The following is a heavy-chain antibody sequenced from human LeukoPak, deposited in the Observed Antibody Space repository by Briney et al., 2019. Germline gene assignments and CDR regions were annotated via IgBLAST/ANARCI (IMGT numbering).Heavy chain of an antibody. V-gene: IGHV4-39*01. Sequence: SETLSLTCTVSGGSISSSSYYWGWIRQPPGKGLEWIGSIYYSGSTYYNPSLKSRVTISVDTSKNQFSLKLSSVTAADTAVYYCARSVGHSSSWPYYYYYMDVWGKGTTVTVSS. D-gene: IGHD6-13*01. CDR2: IYYSGST. CDR1: GGSISSSSYY. J-gene: IGHJ6*03. CDR3: ARSVGHSSSWPYYYYYMDV.